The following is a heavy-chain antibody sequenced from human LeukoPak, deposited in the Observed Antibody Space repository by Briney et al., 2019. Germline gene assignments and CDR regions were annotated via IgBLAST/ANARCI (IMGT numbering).Heavy chain of an antibody. J-gene: IGHJ5*02. V-gene: IGHV3-48*03. Sequence: GGSLRLSCAASGFTFSSYEMNWVRQAPGKGLEWVSYISSSGSTIYYADSVKGRFTISRDNAKNSLYLQMNSLRAEDTAVYYCARGGYSSSWYDGKGNWFDPRGQGTLVTVSS. CDR3: ARGGYSSSWYDGKGNWFDP. CDR1: GFTFSSYE. D-gene: IGHD6-13*01. CDR2: ISSSGSTI.